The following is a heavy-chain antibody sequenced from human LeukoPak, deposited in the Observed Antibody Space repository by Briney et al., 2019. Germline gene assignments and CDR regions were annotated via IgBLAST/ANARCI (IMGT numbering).Heavy chain of an antibody. CDR3: ARDQSLGSYPDY. CDR2: INAGSGDT. CDR1: GYTFTTSA. V-gene: IGHV1-3*01. J-gene: IGHJ4*02. Sequence: APVKVSCKASGYTFTTSAMHWVRQAPGQSLEWMGWINAGSGDTKYSQKFQGRVTFTRDTSASTAYMALSSLRFEDTAVYFCARDQSLGSYPDYWGQGTLVTVSS. D-gene: IGHD3-10*01.